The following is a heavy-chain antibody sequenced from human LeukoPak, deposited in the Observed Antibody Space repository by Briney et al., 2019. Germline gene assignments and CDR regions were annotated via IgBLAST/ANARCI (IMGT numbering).Heavy chain of an antibody. CDR2: IYYSGST. Sequence: SETLSLTCTVSGDSISSYYWSWIRQPPGKGLEWIGNIYYSGSTYYNPSLKSRVTISLDTSKNQFFLKLNSVTAADTAVYYCARLRDGSGSYGDYWGQGTLVTVSS. CDR3: ARLRDGSGSYGDY. CDR1: GDSISSYY. J-gene: IGHJ4*02. V-gene: IGHV4-59*12. D-gene: IGHD3-10*01.